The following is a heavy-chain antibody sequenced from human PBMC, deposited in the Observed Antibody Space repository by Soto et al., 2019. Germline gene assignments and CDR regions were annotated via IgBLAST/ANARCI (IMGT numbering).Heavy chain of an antibody. J-gene: IGHJ5*02. CDR3: ARGPRITFFGGVNWFDP. CDR1: GGSISSSSYY. Sequence: SETLFLSCTVSGGSISSSSYYCGWIRQPPGKGLEWIGSIYYSGRTYYNQSLKSRVTISVDTSKNQFSLKLSSVTAADTAVYYGARGPRITFFGGVNWFDPGGQKTRVTVS. D-gene: IGHD3-3*01. CDR2: IYYSGRT. V-gene: IGHV4-39*01.